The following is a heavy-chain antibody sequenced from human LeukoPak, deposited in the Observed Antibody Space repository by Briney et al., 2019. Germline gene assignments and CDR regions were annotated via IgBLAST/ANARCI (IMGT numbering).Heavy chain of an antibody. CDR1: GFTFSSYS. Sequence: GGSLRLSCAASGFTFSSYSMNWVRQAPGKGLEWVSGISGSGDSTYSAGSVKGQFTISRDNSKNMLYLQMNSLRADDTAVYYCARDRRGEYYVDYWGQGTLVTVSS. D-gene: IGHD3-16*01. V-gene: IGHV3-23*01. CDR2: ISGSGDST. J-gene: IGHJ4*02. CDR3: ARDRRGEYYVDY.